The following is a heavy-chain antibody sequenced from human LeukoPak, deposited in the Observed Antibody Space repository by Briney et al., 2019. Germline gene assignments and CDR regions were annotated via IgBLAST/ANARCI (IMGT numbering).Heavy chain of an antibody. J-gene: IGHJ4*02. V-gene: IGHV3-23*01. CDR1: GFTLSTNA. CDR3: AKDVGKWESLHFFDY. Sequence: GGSLRLSCLTSGFTLSTNAMSWVRQAPGKGLEWISGISGSGASTFYADSVKGRFTISRDDSRNTLYLQMNSLRGDDTAVYYCAKDVGKWESLHFFDYWGQGTLVTVSS. D-gene: IGHD1-26*01. CDR2: ISGSGAST.